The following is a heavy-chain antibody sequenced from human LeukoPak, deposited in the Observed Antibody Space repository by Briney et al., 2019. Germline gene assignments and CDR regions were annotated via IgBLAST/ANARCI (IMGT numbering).Heavy chain of an antibody. CDR2: ISSSGSII. CDR1: GFTFSEYY. Sequence: GGSLRLSCAASGFTFSEYYMNWVRQAPGKGLEWVSYISSSGSIIYYANSVKGRFTISRDNAKNSLFLQMNSLRVEDTAVYYCARTMWGFDYWGQGTLVTVSS. V-gene: IGHV3-11*04. J-gene: IGHJ4*02. CDR3: ARTMWGFDY. D-gene: IGHD7-27*01.